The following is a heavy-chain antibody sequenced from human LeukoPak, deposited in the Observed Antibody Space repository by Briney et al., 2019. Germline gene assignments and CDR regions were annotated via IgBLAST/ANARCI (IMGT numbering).Heavy chain of an antibody. D-gene: IGHD3-22*01. V-gene: IGHV3-48*03. J-gene: IGHJ4*02. CDR1: GFTFSIYE. Sequence: PGGSLRLSCVVSGFTFSIYEMNWVRQAPGKGLEWVSYISSGGGTIYYADSVKGRFTISRDNAKNPLYLQMNSLRAEDTAVYYCARIRADSSGYYYKYFDFWGQGTLVTVSS. CDR3: ARIRADSSGYYYKYFDF. CDR2: ISSGGGTI.